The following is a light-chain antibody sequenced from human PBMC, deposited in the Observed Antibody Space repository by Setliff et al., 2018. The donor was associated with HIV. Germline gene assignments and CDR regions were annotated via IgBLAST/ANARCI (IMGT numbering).Light chain of an antibody. V-gene: IGLV1-44*01. J-gene: IGLJ1*01. CDR2: STY. CDR3: ASWDDSLNGYV. CDR1: SSNVGDNA. Sequence: QSVLTQPPSASGAPGQRVTISCSGSSSNVGDNAVSWYQQLPGTAPKLLIYSTYLRPSGVPARFSGSKSGTSASLAISGLQSEDEADYYCASWDDSLNGYVFGNGTKGTV.